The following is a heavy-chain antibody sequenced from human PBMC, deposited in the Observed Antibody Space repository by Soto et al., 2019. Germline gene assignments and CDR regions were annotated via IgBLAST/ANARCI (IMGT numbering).Heavy chain of an antibody. J-gene: IGHJ4*02. CDR2: IYYSGST. V-gene: IGHV4-59*01. D-gene: IGHD5-12*01. CDR3: ARASDSGYDF. Sequence: SETLSLTCTVSGGSISSNYWSWIRQPPGKGLEWIGYIYYSGSTNYNPSLKSRVTISVDTSKNQFSLKLSSVTAADTAVYYCARASDSGYDFWGQGTLVTVSS. CDR1: GGSISSNY.